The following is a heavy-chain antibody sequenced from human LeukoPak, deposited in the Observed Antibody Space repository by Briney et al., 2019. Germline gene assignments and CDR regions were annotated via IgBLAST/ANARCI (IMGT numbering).Heavy chain of an antibody. V-gene: IGHV3-33*01. J-gene: IGHJ4*02. D-gene: IGHD3-10*01. CDR2: IWYDGSNK. Sequence: GGSLRVCCAASGFTFNSYGMHWVRQAPGKGLERVAVIWYDGSNKYYADSVKGRFTISRDNSKNTLYLQMRSLRAEDTAVYYCASVLWFGGIFFDYWGQGTLVTVSS. CDR3: ASVLWFGGIFFDY. CDR1: GFTFNSYG.